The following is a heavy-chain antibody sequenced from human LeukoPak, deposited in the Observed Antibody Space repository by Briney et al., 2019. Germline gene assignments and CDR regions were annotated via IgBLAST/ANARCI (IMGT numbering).Heavy chain of an antibody. D-gene: IGHD1-1*01. V-gene: IGHV4-59*01. CDR1: GGSISSYY. CDR2: IYYSGST. J-gene: IGHJ5*02. CDR3: ARTTTGTTSWFDP. Sequence: SETLSLTCTVSGGSISSYYWSWIRRPPGKGLEWIGYIYYSGSTNYNPSLKSRVTISVDTSKNQFSLKLSSVTAADTAVYYCARTTTGTTSWFDPRGQGTLVTVSS.